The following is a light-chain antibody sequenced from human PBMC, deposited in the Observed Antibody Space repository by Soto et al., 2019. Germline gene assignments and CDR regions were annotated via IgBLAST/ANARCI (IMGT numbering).Light chain of an antibody. V-gene: IGKV1-33*01. CDR3: QQYDSRARCT. Sequence: DNQMTQSPSSLSASVGDRVTITCQASQDIKNNLNWYQQKPGKAPKLLIYGASNLETGVPSRFSGGGSGTDFTFTITSLQPEDFATYYCQQYDSRARCTFGGGTKVEI. CDR1: QDIKNN. CDR2: GAS. J-gene: IGKJ4*01.